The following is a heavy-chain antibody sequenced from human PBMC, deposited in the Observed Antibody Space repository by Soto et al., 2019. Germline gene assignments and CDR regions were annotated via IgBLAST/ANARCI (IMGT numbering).Heavy chain of an antibody. CDR1: GFTFSSYW. D-gene: IGHD1-1*01. CDR2: IKQDGSEK. Sequence: EVQLVESGGGLVQPGGSLRLSCAASGFTFSSYWMSWVRQAPGKGLEWVANIKQDGSEKYYVDSVKGRFTISRDNADNALYRQMNSLRAEDTAVYYCARGDEPLWSTPDYWGQGTLVTVSS. V-gene: IGHV3-7*05. J-gene: IGHJ4*02. CDR3: ARGDEPLWSTPDY.